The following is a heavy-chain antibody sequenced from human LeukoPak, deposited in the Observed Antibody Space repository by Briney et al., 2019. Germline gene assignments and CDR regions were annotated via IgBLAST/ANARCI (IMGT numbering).Heavy chain of an antibody. CDR1: GGSFSGYY. CDR3: ARGDPHSSADAFDI. D-gene: IGHD6-25*01. CDR2: INHSGST. J-gene: IGHJ3*02. Sequence: PSETLSLTCAVYGGSFSGYYWSWIRQPPGKGLEWIGEINHSGSTNYNPSLKSRVTISVDTSKNQFSLKLSSVTAADTAVYYCARGDPHSSADAFDIWGQGTMVTVSS. V-gene: IGHV4-34*01.